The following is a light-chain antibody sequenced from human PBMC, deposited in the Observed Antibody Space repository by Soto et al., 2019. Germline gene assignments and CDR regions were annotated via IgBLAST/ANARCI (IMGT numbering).Light chain of an antibody. Sequence: QSVLTQPPSASGTPGQRGTISCSGSSSNIGTNTVNWYQQFPRSAPKLLMYSSNQRPSGVPDRFSGSKSGTSASLAISGLHSEDEADYYCAAWDGSLNVVLFGGGTKLTVL. J-gene: IGLJ3*02. CDR3: AAWDGSLNVVL. V-gene: IGLV1-44*01. CDR2: SSN. CDR1: SSNIGTNT.